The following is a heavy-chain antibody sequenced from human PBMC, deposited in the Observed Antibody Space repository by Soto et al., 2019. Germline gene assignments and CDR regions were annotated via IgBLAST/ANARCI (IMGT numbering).Heavy chain of an antibody. J-gene: IGHJ4*02. CDR3: ARWRGAFDS. D-gene: IGHD1-26*01. CDR2: IDAGNGIT. Sequence: QVQLVQSGAGVKKPGASVKVSCKASGYSFTSWTIHWVRQAPGKSLESMGWIDAGNGITKYSQKFQDRVPITRDTSASTAYMELNSLRSEDTAVYYCARWRGAFDSWGQGALVTVSS. CDR1: GYSFTSWT. V-gene: IGHV1-3*01.